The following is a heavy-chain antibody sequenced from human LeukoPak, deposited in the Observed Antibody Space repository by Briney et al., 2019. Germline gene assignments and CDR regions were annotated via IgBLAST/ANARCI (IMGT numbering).Heavy chain of an antibody. Sequence: GGSLRLSCAASGFTFSSYGMHWVRQAPGKGLEWVAVISYDGSNKYYADSVKGRFTISRDNSKNTLYLQMNSLRPEDTAVYYCARGRRTLIVGATRNAFDVWGQGTIVTVSS. CDR3: ARGRRTLIVGATRNAFDV. J-gene: IGHJ3*01. CDR2: ISYDGSNK. D-gene: IGHD1-26*01. CDR1: GFTFSSYG. V-gene: IGHV3-30*03.